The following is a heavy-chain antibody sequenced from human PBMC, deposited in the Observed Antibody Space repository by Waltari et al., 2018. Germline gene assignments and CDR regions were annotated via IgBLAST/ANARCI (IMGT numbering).Heavy chain of an antibody. CDR3: AAKGETYAFDI. J-gene: IGHJ3*02. CDR1: GFTFTSSA. CDR2: IVVGSGNT. Sequence: QMQLVQSGPEVKKPGTSVKVSCKASGFTFTSSAVQWVRQARGQRLEWIGGIVVGSGNTNYAQKCQERVTITRDMSTSTAYMELSSLRSEDTAVYYCAAKGETYAFDIWGQGTMVTVSS. V-gene: IGHV1-58*01.